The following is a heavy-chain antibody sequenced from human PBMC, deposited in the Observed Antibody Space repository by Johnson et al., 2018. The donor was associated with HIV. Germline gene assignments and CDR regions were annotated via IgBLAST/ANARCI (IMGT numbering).Heavy chain of an antibody. V-gene: IGHV3-66*02. CDR1: GFTFSDYY. D-gene: IGHD2-21*01. CDR2: IERNSRT. Sequence: EVQLVESGGGLVQPGRSLRLSCAASGFTFSDYYMTWIRQAPGKGLEWVSYIERNSRTDYADSVKGRFTISRDNPWNTLYLQMNNLTTEDTAVYYCAKSVVVVLVGDNDDAFDIWGQGTMVTVSS. J-gene: IGHJ3*02. CDR3: AKSVVVVLVGDNDDAFDI.